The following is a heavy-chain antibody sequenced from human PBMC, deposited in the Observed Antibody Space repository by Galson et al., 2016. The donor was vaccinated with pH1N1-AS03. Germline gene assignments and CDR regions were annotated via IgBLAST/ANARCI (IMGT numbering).Heavy chain of an antibody. D-gene: IGHD1-26*01. J-gene: IGHJ6*02. CDR1: GYSFSNYA. CDR2: ISAYHGRT. V-gene: IGHV1-18*01. CDR3: ARDDSWEGDGSYCLCHASHYSAMDV. Sequence: SVKVSCKASGYSFSNYAITWVRQAPGQGREWMGWISAYHGRTKYLRKSQDRLTMTTATSSRTAYLELRSLTADDTAVNYCARDDSWEGDGSYCLCHASHYSAMDVRGQGTTVTVSS.